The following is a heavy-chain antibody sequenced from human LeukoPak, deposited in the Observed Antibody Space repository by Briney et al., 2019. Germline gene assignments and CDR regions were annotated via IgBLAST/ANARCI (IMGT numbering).Heavy chain of an antibody. CDR2: ISGSGGST. J-gene: IGHJ3*02. D-gene: IGHD3-3*01. CDR1: GFTFSSHA. CDR3: AKEPYYDFWSGYSYDAFDI. V-gene: IGHV3-23*01. Sequence: GGSLRLSCAASGFTFSSHAMSWVRQAPGKGLEWVSAISGSGGSTYYADSVKGRFTISRDNSKNTLYLQMNSLRVEDTAEYYCAKEPYYDFWSGYSYDAFDIWGQGTMVTVSS.